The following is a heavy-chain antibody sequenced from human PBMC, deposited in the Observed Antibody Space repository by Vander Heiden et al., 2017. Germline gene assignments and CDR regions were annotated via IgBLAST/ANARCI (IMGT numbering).Heavy chain of an antibody. J-gene: IGHJ6*02. Sequence: QVQLQESGPGLVKPSETLSLTCTVSGGCISSYYSSCIRQPPGKGLEWIGYIYYSGSTNYNPSLKIRVTISVDTSKNQFSLKLSSVTAADTAVYYCARGRVRCSSTSCYADYYYYGMDVWGQGTTVTVSS. D-gene: IGHD2-2*01. CDR2: IYYSGST. V-gene: IGHV4-59*01. CDR3: ARGRVRCSSTSCYADYYYYGMDV. CDR1: GGCISSYY.